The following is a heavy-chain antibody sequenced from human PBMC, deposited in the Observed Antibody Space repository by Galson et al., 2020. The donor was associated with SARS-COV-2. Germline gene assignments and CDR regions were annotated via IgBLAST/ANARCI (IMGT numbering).Heavy chain of an antibody. D-gene: IGHD1-26*01. CDR3: VRQRIVGASLGY. Sequence: ETSETLTCTVSGGSISTFYWNWVRQPPGKGLEWIGYIYYTGATNYNPSLKSRGTISVDTSKNQFSLKLTSMTAADTAVYYCVRQRIVGASLGYWGQGTLVTVSS. J-gene: IGHJ4*02. V-gene: IGHV4-59*08. CDR2: IYYTGAT. CDR1: GGSISTFY.